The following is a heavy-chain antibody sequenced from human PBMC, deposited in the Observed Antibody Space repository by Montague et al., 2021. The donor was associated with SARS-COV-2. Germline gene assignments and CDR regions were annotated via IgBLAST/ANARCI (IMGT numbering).Heavy chain of an antibody. V-gene: IGHV4-61*01. CDR1: GVSVNSGSHY. CDR3: AREARGYSYGVFPGFDY. D-gene: IGHD5-18*01. CDR2: VYYSGTT. Sequence: SETLSLTCSVSGVSVNSGSHYWSWIRQPPGKGLEWIGYVYYSGTTKYNPSLQSRVSISLVTSNNQSSLSLRSVTSADSAVYFCAREARGYSYGVFPGFDYWGLGVLVTVSS. J-gene: IGHJ4*02.